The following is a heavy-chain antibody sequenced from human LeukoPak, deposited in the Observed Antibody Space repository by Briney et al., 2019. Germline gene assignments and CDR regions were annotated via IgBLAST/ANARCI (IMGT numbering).Heavy chain of an antibody. CDR2: ISSSGETI. CDR3: IPPAAGLRRTISTEYFQH. Sequence: GGSLRLSCAAAGLTFSDYGMYWVRQAPGKGLGWVSYISSSGETIYYADSVKGRFTISRDNANKSLYLRMSSLRVEDTAIYYCIPPAAGLRRTISTEYFQHWGQGALVTVSS. CDR1: GLTFSDYG. J-gene: IGHJ1*01. D-gene: IGHD6-13*01. V-gene: IGHV3-48*03.